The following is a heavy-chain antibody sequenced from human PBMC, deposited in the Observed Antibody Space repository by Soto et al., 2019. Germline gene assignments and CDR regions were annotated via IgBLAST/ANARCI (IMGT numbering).Heavy chain of an antibody. CDR2: IYAGDSET. V-gene: IGHV5-51*01. Sequence: GESLKISCQASGYSFANYWIVWVCQKTGKGLGWMGVIYAGDSETTYSPSFEGQVITSVDRSRGTAFLEWSSLKASDTAMYYCARPGAPTDTVVYDFWGQGTQVTVPQ. D-gene: IGHD5-18*01. CDR1: GYSFANYW. J-gene: IGHJ4*02. CDR3: ARPGAPTDTVVYDF.